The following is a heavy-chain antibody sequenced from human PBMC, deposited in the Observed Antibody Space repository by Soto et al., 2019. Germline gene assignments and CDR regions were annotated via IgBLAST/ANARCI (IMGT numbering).Heavy chain of an antibody. Sequence: QVQLEQSGGEVKKPGSSVKVSCKASGVTFSKFIMTWVRQAPGLGLEWVGGIFPIFGTANYAQKFQGRVTITADESTSTSYMEVNNLRSEDTAVYYCAKVRYSSPMGYYYGMDVWGQGTTVTVSS. CDR1: GVTFSKFI. V-gene: IGHV1-69*01. CDR3: AKVRYSSPMGYYYGMDV. J-gene: IGHJ6*02. D-gene: IGHD6-19*01. CDR2: IFPIFGTA.